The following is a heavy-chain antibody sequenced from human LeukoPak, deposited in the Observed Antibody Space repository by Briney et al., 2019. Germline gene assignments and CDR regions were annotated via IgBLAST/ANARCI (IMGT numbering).Heavy chain of an antibody. D-gene: IGHD3-10*01. CDR1: GGSISSYY. J-gene: IGHJ6*03. CDR3: ARARYGSGSYHYMDV. Sequence: SETLSLTCTVSGGSISSYYWSWIRQPPGKGLEWIGYIYYSGSTNYNPSLKSRVTMSVDTSKIQFSLNLGSVTAADTAVYYCARARYGSGSYHYMDVWGKGTTVTISS. CDR2: IYYSGST. V-gene: IGHV4-59*12.